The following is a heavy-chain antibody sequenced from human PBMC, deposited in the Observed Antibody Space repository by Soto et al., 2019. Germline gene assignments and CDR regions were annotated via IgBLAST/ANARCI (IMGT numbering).Heavy chain of an antibody. V-gene: IGHV1-46*01. Sequence: QVQLVQSGAELKKPGASVSVSCKASGYTFTNFYIHWVRQAPGQGLEWMGGINPTVGSTTYAQRIQDTFTMTRATSTNAVYTELSSLRSADRAIYYCARLWRGGHCYFDYWGTGTLVTVSS. D-gene: IGHD2-21*02. CDR1: GYTFTNFY. J-gene: IGHJ4*02. CDR2: INPTVGST. CDR3: ARLWRGGHCYFDY.